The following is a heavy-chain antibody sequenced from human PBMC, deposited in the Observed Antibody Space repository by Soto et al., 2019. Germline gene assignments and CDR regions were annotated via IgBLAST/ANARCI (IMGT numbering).Heavy chain of an antibody. CDR1: GFTLRSYT. CDR3: TSGDNDSSSWYFSRNVDF. V-gene: IGHV3-49*04. CDR2: SGRGTT. Sequence: GSLRLSCAGPGFTLRSYTLNWVRQAPGQGLEWVSGVSGRGTTEYLASVKGRFTISRDDSKSIAYLQMNSLKTEDTAVYYCTSGDNDSSSWYFSRNVDFWGQGTRVTVSS. J-gene: IGHJ4*02. D-gene: IGHD6-13*01.